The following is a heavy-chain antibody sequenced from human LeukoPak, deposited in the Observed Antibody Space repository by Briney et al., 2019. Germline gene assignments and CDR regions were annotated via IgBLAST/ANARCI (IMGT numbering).Heavy chain of an antibody. Sequence: PGGSLRLSCAASGFTVSSNYMSWVRQAPGKGLEWVSVIYSGGSTYYAGSVKGRFTFSRDNSKNTLYIQMNSLGAEDTAVYYCARAVDDAFDIWGQGTMVTVSS. CDR3: ARAVDDAFDI. J-gene: IGHJ3*02. CDR1: GFTVSSNY. V-gene: IGHV3-66*02. D-gene: IGHD4-23*01. CDR2: IYSGGST.